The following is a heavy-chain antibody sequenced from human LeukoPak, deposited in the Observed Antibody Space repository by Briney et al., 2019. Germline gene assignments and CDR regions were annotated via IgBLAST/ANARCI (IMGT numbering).Heavy chain of an antibody. V-gene: IGHV3-30*04. J-gene: IGHJ4*02. CDR2: ISYDGSNK. CDR3: ARDRLPGYYDSSGFDY. D-gene: IGHD3-22*01. Sequence: PGGSLRLSCAASGFTFSSYEMNWVRQAPGKGLEWVAVISYDGSNKYYADSVKGRFTISRDNSKNTLYLQMNSLRAEDTAVYYCARDRLPGYYDSSGFDYWGQGTLVTVSS. CDR1: GFTFSSYE.